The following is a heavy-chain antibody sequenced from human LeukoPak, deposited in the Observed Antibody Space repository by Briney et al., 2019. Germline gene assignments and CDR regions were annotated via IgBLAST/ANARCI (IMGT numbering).Heavy chain of an antibody. CDR1: GGTFSSYA. D-gene: IGHD6-19*01. CDR2: IIPIFGTA. Sequence: GASVKVSCKASGGTFSSYAISWGRQAPGQGLEWMGRIIPIFGTANYAQKFQGRVTITTDESTSTAYMELSSLRSEDTAVYYCARELAVAGTFDAFDIWGQGTMVTVSS. V-gene: IGHV1-69*05. CDR3: ARELAVAGTFDAFDI. J-gene: IGHJ3*02.